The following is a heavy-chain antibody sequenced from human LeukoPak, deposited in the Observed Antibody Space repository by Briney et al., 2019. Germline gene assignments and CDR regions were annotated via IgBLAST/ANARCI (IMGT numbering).Heavy chain of an antibody. J-gene: IGHJ4*02. Sequence: GGSLRLSCAASGFTFSSYWMHWVRQAPGKGLVWVSRINTDGSSTSYADSVKGRFTISRDNSKNTLYLQMNSLRAEDTAVYYCAKEPYYYDSSGYPDYWGQGTLVTVSS. CDR2: INTDGSST. V-gene: IGHV3-74*01. CDR1: GFTFSSYW. CDR3: AKEPYYYDSSGYPDY. D-gene: IGHD3-22*01.